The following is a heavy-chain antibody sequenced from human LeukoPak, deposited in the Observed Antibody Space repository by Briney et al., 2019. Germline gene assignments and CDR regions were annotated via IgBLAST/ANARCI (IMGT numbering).Heavy chain of an antibody. V-gene: IGHV1-46*01. CDR1: GYTFTSYY. Sequence: ASVKVSCKASGYTFTSYYMHWVRQAPGQGLEWMGLINPSGGSTSYAQKFQGRVTMTRDTSTSTVYMELSSLRSEDTAVYYCARDQGYQLDKYYFDYWGQGTLVTVSS. D-gene: IGHD1-1*01. CDR2: INPSGGST. J-gene: IGHJ4*02. CDR3: ARDQGYQLDKYYFDY.